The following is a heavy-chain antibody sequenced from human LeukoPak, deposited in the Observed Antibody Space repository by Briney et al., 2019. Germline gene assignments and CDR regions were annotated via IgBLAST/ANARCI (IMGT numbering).Heavy chain of an antibody. V-gene: IGHV4-59*01. CDR1: GGSISSYY. D-gene: IGHD3-3*01. CDR3: ARGAPPGFWSGYYGSGGWFDP. CDR2: IYYSGST. J-gene: IGHJ5*02. Sequence: PSETLSLTCTVSGGSISSYYWSWIRQPPGKGLEWIGYIYYSGSTNYNPSLKSRVTISVDTSKNQFSLKLSSVTAADTAAYYCARGAPPGFWSGYYGSGGWFDPWGQGTLVTVSS.